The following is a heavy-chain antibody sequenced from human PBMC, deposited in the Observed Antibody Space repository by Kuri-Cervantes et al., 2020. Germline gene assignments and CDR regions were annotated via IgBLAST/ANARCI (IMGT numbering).Heavy chain of an antibody. Sequence: GGSLRLSCAASGFTFSSYGMHWVRQAPGKGLEWVAVISYDGSNKYYADSVKGRFTISRDNSKNTLYLQMNSLRAEDTAVYYCAKPKYSSSSGLGYYYYGMDVWGQGTTVTVSS. J-gene: IGHJ6*02. CDR1: GFTFSSYG. D-gene: IGHD6-6*01. V-gene: IGHV3-30*18. CDR3: AKPKYSSSSGLGYYYYGMDV. CDR2: ISYDGSNK.